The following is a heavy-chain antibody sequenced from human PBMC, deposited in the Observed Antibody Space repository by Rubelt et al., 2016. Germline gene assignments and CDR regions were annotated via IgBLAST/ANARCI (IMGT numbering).Heavy chain of an antibody. CDR2: INHSGRT. D-gene: IGHD6-6*01. CDR1: GGSFSGYY. CDR3: ARGPKIRAARLGGFDY. V-gene: IGHV4-34*01. Sequence: QVQLQQWGAGLLKPSETLSLTCAVYGGSFSGYYWSWIRQPPGKGLEWIGEINHSGRTNYNPSLKGRVTISVDTSKNQFSLKLSSVTAADTAVYYCARGPKIRAARLGGFDYWGQGTLVTVSS. J-gene: IGHJ4*02.